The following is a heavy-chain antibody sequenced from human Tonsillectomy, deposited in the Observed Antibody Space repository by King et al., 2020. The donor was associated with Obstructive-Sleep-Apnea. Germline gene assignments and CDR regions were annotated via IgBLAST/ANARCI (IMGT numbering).Heavy chain of an antibody. V-gene: IGHV3-9*01. CDR3: AKSAGAATNWYFDL. CDR1: GFTFDGYA. Sequence: VQLVESGGGLVQPGRSLRLSCAASGFTFDGYAMHWVRQAPGKGLEWVSGISWNSGSIGYAGSVKGRFTISRDNAKNSLYLQMNSLRAEDTALYYCAKSAGAATNWYFDLWGRGTLVTVSS. CDR2: ISWNSGSI. J-gene: IGHJ2*01. D-gene: IGHD6-13*01.